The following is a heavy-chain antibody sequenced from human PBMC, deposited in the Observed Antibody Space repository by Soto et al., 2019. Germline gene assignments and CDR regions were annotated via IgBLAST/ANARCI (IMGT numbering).Heavy chain of an antibody. V-gene: IGHV1-2*02. CDR2: INPNSGGT. Sequence: GASVKVSCKASGYTFTGYYMHWVRQAPGQGLEWMGWINPNSGGTNYAQKFQGRVTMTRDTSISTAYMELSRLRSDDTAVYYCATSLIYYARTGSEHDDYYNGLDVWGQGTTVTVAS. D-gene: IGHD3-22*01. CDR3: ATSLIYYARTGSEHDDYYNGLDV. J-gene: IGHJ6*02. CDR1: GYTFTGYY.